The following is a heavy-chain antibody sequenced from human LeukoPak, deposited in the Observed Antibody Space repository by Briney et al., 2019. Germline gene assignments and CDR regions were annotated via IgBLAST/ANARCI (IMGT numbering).Heavy chain of an antibody. CDR1: GDSVTGYY. CDR2: IYKIGTT. D-gene: IGHD2-15*01. Sequence: SEILSLTCTVFGDSVTGYYLNWVRQPPGKGLEWIGHIYKIGTTNYNPSLKSRLTISADTSKKQFSLKLRSVTAADAAVYYCVIGVGWQPDYWGQGALVTVSS. V-gene: IGHV4-59*02. CDR3: VIGVGWQPDY. J-gene: IGHJ4*02.